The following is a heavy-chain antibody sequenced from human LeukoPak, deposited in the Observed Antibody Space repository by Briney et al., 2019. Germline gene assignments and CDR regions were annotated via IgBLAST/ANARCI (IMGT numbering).Heavy chain of an antibody. CDR3: AKATGTLGN. V-gene: IGHV3-30-3*01. D-gene: IGHD1-1*01. J-gene: IGHJ4*02. Sequence: GSLRLSCAASGFTFNSYSMHWVRQAPGKGLEWVTAISDDETYKFYADSVKGRFTISRDNSKKTLYLQMNSLRAEDTAIYYCAKATGTLGNWGQGTLVTVSA. CDR1: GFTFNSYS. CDR2: ISDDETYK.